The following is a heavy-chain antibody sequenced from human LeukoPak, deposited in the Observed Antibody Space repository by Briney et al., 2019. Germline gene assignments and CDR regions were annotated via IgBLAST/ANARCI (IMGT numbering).Heavy chain of an antibody. Sequence: PSETLSLTCTVSGGSISSYYWSWIRQPPGKGLEWIGEINHSGSTNYNPSLKSRVTISVDTSKNQFSLKLSSVTAADTAFYYCARGSGRFDPWGQGTLVTVSS. CDR3: ARGSGRFDP. CDR1: GGSISSYY. CDR2: INHSGST. V-gene: IGHV4-34*01. J-gene: IGHJ5*02.